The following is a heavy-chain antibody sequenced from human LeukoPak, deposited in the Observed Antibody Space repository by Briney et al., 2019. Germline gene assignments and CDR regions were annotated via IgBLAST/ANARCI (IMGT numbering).Heavy chain of an antibody. Sequence: SETLSLTCAVYGESFSGFYWTWIRQPPGKGLEWIGEISHGGSTSYKPSLKSRVTISVDTSKNQFSLELNSVAAADTAVYYCARGRTRCSSNFDYWGQGTLVTVSS. V-gene: IGHV4-34*01. CDR3: ARGRTRCSSNFDY. D-gene: IGHD2-15*01. CDR1: GESFSGFY. J-gene: IGHJ4*02. CDR2: ISHGGST.